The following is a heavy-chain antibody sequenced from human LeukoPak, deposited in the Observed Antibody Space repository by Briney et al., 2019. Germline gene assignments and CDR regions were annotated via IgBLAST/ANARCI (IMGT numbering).Heavy chain of an antibody. CDR2: MYYSGST. D-gene: IGHD3-22*01. V-gene: IGHV4-30-4*01. J-gene: IGHJ5*02. CDR1: GGSISSGDYY. CDR3: ARPYYYDSRIDP. Sequence: SQTLSLTCTVSGGSISSGDYYWSWIRQPPGKALEWIAYMYYSGSTYYNPSLKSRVTMSADTSKNQLSLKLSSVTAADTAVYYCARPYYYDSRIDPWGQGILVTVSS.